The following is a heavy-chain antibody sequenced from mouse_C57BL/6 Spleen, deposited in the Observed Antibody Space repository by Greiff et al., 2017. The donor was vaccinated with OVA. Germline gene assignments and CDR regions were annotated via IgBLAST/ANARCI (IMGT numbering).Heavy chain of an antibody. V-gene: IGHV1-20*01. D-gene: IGHD2-4*01. J-gene: IGHJ2*01. Sequence: EVKLMESGPELVKPGDSVKISCKASGYSFTGYFMNWVMQSHGKSLEWIGRINPYNGDTFYNQKFKGKATLTVDKSSSTAHMELRSLTSEDSAVYYCASDYDGFDYWGQGTTLTVSS. CDR1: GYSFTGYF. CDR3: ASDYDGFDY. CDR2: INPYNGDT.